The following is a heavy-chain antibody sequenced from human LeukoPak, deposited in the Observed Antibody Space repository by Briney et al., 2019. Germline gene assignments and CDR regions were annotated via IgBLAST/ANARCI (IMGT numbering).Heavy chain of an antibody. V-gene: IGHV1-8*01. CDR3: ALGRNFLYYFDY. Sequence: GASAKVSCKASGYTFTSYDISWVRQATGQGLEWMGWMNPNSGNTGYAQKFQGRITMTRDTSITTAYMELSSLKSEDTAVYYCALGRNFLYYFDYWGQGTLVTVSS. J-gene: IGHJ4*02. D-gene: IGHD2/OR15-2a*01. CDR1: GYTFTSYD. CDR2: MNPNSGNT.